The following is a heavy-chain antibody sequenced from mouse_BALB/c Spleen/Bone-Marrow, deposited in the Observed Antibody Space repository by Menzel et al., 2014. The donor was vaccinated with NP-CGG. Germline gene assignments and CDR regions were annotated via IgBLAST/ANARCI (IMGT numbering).Heavy chain of an antibody. CDR1: GYTFTAYV. D-gene: IGHD2-4*01. CDR2: INPYNDGT. J-gene: IGHJ4*01. V-gene: IGHV1-14*01. CDR3: AREGGLRRGDYYAMDY. Sequence: EVQLQQSGPELVKPGASVKMSCKASGYTFTAYVMHWVKQKPGQGLEWIGYINPYNDGTKYNEMFKGKATLPSDKSSSTAYMELSSLTSEDSAVYYCAREGGLRRGDYYAMDYWGQGTSVTVSS.